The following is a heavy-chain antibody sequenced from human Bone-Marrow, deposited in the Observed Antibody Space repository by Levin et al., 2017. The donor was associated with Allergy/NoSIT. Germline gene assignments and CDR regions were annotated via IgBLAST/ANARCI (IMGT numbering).Heavy chain of an antibody. V-gene: IGHV3-21*06. Sequence: ETLSLTCAGSGFSFSRYGMHWVRQTPGKGLEWLSSVSSTSSHIYYADSVKGRFTISRDNAENSLSLQMNNLRVEDTGVYFCAREILSGFSSYWGQGTLVTVSS. D-gene: IGHD3-22*01. CDR1: GFSFSRYG. J-gene: IGHJ4*02. CDR2: VSSTSSHI. CDR3: AREILSGFSSY.